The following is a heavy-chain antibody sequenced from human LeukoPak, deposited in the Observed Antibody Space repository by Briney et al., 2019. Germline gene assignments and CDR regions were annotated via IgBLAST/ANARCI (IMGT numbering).Heavy chain of an antibody. Sequence: SETLSLTCTVSGGSISSSSYYWGWIRQPPGKGLEWIGSIYYSGNTYYNPSLKSRVTISIDKSKNQFSLRLSSVTAADTAVYYCARHREDIVVVPFDYWGQGTLVTVPS. CDR1: GGSISSSSYY. J-gene: IGHJ4*02. CDR2: IYYSGNT. CDR3: ARHREDIVVVPFDY. D-gene: IGHD2-2*01. V-gene: IGHV4-39*01.